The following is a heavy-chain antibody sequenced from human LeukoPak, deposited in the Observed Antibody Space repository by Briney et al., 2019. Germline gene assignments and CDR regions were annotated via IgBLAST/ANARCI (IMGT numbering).Heavy chain of an antibody. V-gene: IGHV3-66*01. CDR1: GFTFSTYD. D-gene: IGHD2-21*01. Sequence: GGSLRLSCAASGFTFSTYDMSWVRQAPGKGLEWVSVIYSGGSTYYADSVKGRFTISRDNSKNTLYLQMNSLRAEDTAVYYCARSHVFDAFDIWGQGTMVTVSS. J-gene: IGHJ3*02. CDR2: IYSGGST. CDR3: ARSHVFDAFDI.